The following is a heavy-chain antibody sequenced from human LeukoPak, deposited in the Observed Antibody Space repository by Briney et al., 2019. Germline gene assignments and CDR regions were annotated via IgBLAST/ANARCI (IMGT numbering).Heavy chain of an antibody. CDR2: ISYDGSNK. J-gene: IGHJ4*02. Sequence: GRSLRLSCAASGFTFSSYAIHWVRQAPGKGLEWVAVISYDGSNKYYADSVKGRFTISRDNSKNTLYLQMNSLRAEDTAVYYCAKSIVVVVAAISVDYWGQGTLVTVSS. CDR1: GFTFSSYA. D-gene: IGHD2-15*01. V-gene: IGHV3-30*18. CDR3: AKSIVVVVAAISVDY.